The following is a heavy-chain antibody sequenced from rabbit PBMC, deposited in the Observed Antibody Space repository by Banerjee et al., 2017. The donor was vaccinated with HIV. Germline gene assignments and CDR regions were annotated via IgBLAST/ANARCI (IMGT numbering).Heavy chain of an antibody. D-gene: IGHD8-1*01. CDR3: ARDPSYAGSNYPINL. CDR2: IYTSIGSA. V-gene: IGHV1S43*01. J-gene: IGHJ4*01. CDR1: GIDFSSNYY. Sequence: QQQLEESGGGLVKPGGTLTLTCKASGIDFSSNYYMCWVRQAPGKGLELIACIYTSIGSAGSAGWVNGRFSISRSTSLRTVDLRMTSLTAADTAAYFCARDPSYAGSNYPINLWGQGSLVTVS.